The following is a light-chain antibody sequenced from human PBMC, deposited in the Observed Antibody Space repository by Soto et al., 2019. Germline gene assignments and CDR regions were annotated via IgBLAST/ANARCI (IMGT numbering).Light chain of an antibody. CDR1: QGISSY. CDR3: QQLNTYPLT. V-gene: IGKV1-9*01. Sequence: DIQLTQSQSFLSASVGDRVTITCRASQGISSYLAWYQQKLGKAPKLLIYAASTLQSGVPSRFSGSGSGTEFSLTISSLQPEDFATYYCQQLNTYPLTFGQGTKVEVK. J-gene: IGKJ1*01. CDR2: AAS.